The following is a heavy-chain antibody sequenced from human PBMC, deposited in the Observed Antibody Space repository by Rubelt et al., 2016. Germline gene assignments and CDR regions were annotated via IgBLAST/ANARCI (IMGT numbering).Heavy chain of an antibody. D-gene: IGHD2-15*01. V-gene: IGHV3-33*01. CDR1: GFTFSSYG. J-gene: IGHJ6*03. Sequence: AASGFTFSSYGMHWVRQAPGKGLEWVAVIWYDGSNKYYADSVKGRFTISRDNSKNTLYLQMNSLRAEDTAVYYCAAVGVNAVAKKRAEDYYYMDVWGKGTTVTVSS. CDR2: IWYDGSNK. CDR3: AAVGVNAVAKKRAEDYYYMDV.